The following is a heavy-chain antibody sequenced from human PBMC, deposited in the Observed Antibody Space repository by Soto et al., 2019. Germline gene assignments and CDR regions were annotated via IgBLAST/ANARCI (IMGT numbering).Heavy chain of an antibody. D-gene: IGHD6-19*01. CDR2: ISPSGDNT. CDR3: AKAKSLRAVRGSSFDS. J-gene: IGHJ4*02. Sequence: PGGSLRLSCGASEFIFRTYAIRLVRQAPWKGLEWVSTISPSGDNTYYADSVRGRFTISRDNSKSTVSLQMNSLTTEDTAIYYCAKAKSLRAVRGSSFDSWGQGALVTVSS. CDR1: EFIFRTYA. V-gene: IGHV3-23*01.